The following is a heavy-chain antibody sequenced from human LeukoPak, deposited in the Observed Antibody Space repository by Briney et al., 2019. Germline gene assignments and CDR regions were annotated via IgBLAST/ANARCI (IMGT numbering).Heavy chain of an antibody. CDR1: GYTFTSYY. V-gene: IGHV1-46*01. Sequence: ASVKVSCKASGYTFTSYYMHWLRQAPGQGLEWMGIINPSGGSTSYAQKFQGRVTMTRDTSTSTVYMELSSLRSEDTAVYYCARVDSVPASLDYWGQGTLVTVSS. D-gene: IGHD2-2*01. CDR2: INPSGGST. CDR3: ARVDSVPASLDY. J-gene: IGHJ4*02.